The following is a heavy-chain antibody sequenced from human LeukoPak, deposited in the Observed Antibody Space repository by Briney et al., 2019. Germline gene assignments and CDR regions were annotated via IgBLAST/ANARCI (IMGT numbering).Heavy chain of an antibody. CDR1: GYTFTSYD. Sequence: GASVKVSCKASGYTFTSYDINWVRQATGQGLEWMGWMNPNSGNTGYAQKFQGRVTMTRNTSISTAYMELSSLRSEDTAVYYCARDLGYDILTVYSNWFDPWGQGTLVTVSS. D-gene: IGHD3-9*01. CDR2: MNPNSGNT. CDR3: ARDLGYDILTVYSNWFDP. J-gene: IGHJ5*02. V-gene: IGHV1-8*01.